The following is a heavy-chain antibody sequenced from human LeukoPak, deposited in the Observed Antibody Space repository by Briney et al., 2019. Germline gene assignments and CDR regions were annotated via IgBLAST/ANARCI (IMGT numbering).Heavy chain of an antibody. D-gene: IGHD1-7*01. Sequence: GGSLRLSCAASGFTFDDFGMSWVRQAPGKGLEWVSGISGSGGSTSYADSVKGRVTISRDNSKRTLFLQMNSLRVEDTAVYYCAREWTATIGYYGMAVWGQGTTVTVSS. CDR3: AREWTATIGYYGMAV. CDR1: GFTFDDFG. CDR2: ISGSGGST. J-gene: IGHJ6*02. V-gene: IGHV3-23*01.